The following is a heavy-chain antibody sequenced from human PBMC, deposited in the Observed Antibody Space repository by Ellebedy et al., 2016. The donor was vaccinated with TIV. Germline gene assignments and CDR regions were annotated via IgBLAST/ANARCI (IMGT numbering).Heavy chain of an antibody. CDR3: AKGTQWLGRSCFDY. Sequence: GESLKISCAASGFTVSSNYMTWIRQAPGKGLEWVSVIYGGGNTYYADSVRGRFTISRDNSKNTLYLHMNSLRAEDTAVYHCAKGTQWLGRSCFDYWGQGTLVTVSS. D-gene: IGHD6-19*01. J-gene: IGHJ4*02. CDR1: GFTVSSNY. CDR2: IYGGGNT. V-gene: IGHV3-66*01.